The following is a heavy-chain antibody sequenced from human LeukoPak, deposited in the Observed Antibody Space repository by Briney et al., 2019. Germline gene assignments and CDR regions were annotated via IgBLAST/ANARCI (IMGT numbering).Heavy chain of an antibody. J-gene: IGHJ6*03. Sequence: SETLSLTCTVSGGSISSSSYYWGWIRQPPGKGLEWIGNFYYSESAYYNPSLKSRLTISVDTSKNQFSLKLSSVTAADTAVYYCARGRIQLWSPAYYYYYYYMDVWGKGTTVTISS. CDR2: FYYSESA. V-gene: IGHV4-39*07. CDR3: ARGRIQLWSPAYYYYYYYMDV. D-gene: IGHD5-18*01. CDR1: GGSISSSSYY.